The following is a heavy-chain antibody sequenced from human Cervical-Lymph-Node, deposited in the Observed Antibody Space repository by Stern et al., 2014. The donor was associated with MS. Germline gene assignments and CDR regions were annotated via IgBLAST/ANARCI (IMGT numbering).Heavy chain of an antibody. V-gene: IGHV3-66*01. Sequence: EVQLVESGGGLAQPGGSLRLSCTASGLTVSSNYMTWVRQAPGKGLEWVSLIYAGSITHYADSVKGRFTISRDNSENILYLQMNSLRVEDTAVYYCTREMAARRFDHWGQGTLVIVSS. D-gene: IGHD6-6*01. J-gene: IGHJ5*02. CDR3: TREMAARRFDH. CDR2: IYAGSIT. CDR1: GLTVSSNY.